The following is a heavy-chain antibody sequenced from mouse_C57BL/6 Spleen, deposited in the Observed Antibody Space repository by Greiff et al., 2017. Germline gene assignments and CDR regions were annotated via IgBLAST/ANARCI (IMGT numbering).Heavy chain of an antibody. Sequence: QVQLQQSGAELVRPGASVTLSCKASSYTFTDYEMHWVKQTPVHGLEWIGAIDPETGGTAYNQKFKGKAILTADKSSSTAYMELSSLTSEDSAVYYCTGTGAYWGQGTLVTVSA. D-gene: IGHD3-3*01. J-gene: IGHJ3*01. V-gene: IGHV1-15*01. CDR3: TGTGAY. CDR1: SYTFTDYE. CDR2: IDPETGGT.